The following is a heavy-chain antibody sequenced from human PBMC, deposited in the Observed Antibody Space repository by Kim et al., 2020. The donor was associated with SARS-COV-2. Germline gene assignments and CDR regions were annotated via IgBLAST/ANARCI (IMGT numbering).Heavy chain of an antibody. CDR1: GFTFSNYG. J-gene: IGHJ6*02. CDR3: AKRVSDTGSGYMDV. Sequence: GGSLRLSCASSGFTFSNYGMNWVRQAPGKGPEWVSAISNSGSTFEADSVKGRFTISRDNSKNTLYLQMNSLRAEDTAVYYCAKRVSDTGSGYMDVWGQGTAVTVSS. D-gene: IGHD3-10*01. CDR2: ISNSGST. V-gene: IGHV3-23*01.